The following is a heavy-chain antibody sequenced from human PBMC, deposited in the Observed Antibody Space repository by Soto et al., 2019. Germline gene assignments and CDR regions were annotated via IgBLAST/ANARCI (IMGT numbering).Heavy chain of an antibody. J-gene: IGHJ4*02. Sequence: SETLSLTCAVYGESFSGYYWSWIRQPPGKGLEWIGEINHSGSINFNPSLKSRVTLSVDTSKNQFSLKLSSLTAADTAVYYCARHVNTDYGFDYWGQRTLVTVSS. D-gene: IGHD4-17*01. CDR2: INHSGSI. CDR3: ARHVNTDYGFDY. V-gene: IGHV4-34*01. CDR1: GESFSGYY.